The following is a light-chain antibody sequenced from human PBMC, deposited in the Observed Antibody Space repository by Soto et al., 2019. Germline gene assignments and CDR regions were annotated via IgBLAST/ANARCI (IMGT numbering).Light chain of an antibody. Sequence: QSALTQPPSASGSLGQSVTIPCTGTSSDVGDYNYVSWYQQHPGKVPKLMIYEVSKRPSGVPDRFSGSKSGNKASRTVSGLQAEDEADYYCSSFAGSPVVFGGGTKVTVL. CDR1: SSDVGDYNY. V-gene: IGLV2-8*01. J-gene: IGLJ2*01. CDR2: EVS. CDR3: SSFAGSPVV.